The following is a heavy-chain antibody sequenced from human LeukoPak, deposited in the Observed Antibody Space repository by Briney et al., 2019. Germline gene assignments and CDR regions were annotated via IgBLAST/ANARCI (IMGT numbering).Heavy chain of an antibody. CDR2: IYPGDSDT. V-gene: IGHV5-51*01. D-gene: IGHD6-6*01. CDR3: ARAIAARWFFFDY. CDR1: GYSFTSYW. Sequence: GESLRISCKGSGYSFTSYWIGWVRQMPGKGLEWMGIIYPGDSDTRYSPSFQGQVTISADKSISTAYLQWSSLKASDTAMYYCARAIAARWFFFDYWGQGTLVTVSS. J-gene: IGHJ4*02.